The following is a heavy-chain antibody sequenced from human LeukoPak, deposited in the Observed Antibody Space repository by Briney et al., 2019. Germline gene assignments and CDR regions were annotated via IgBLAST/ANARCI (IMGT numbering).Heavy chain of an antibody. D-gene: IGHD5-12*01. CDR2: IYISGTT. J-gene: IGHJ4*02. Sequence: SETLSLTCSVSGVSISSYYWSWVRQTAGKGLERIGRIYISGTTNYNPSLNSRVTMPIDTSKNQFSLKLTSVTAADTGVYYCARTGGYDYHIDHWGQGTQVTVSS. CDR3: ARTGGYDYHIDH. CDR1: GVSISSYY. V-gene: IGHV4-4*07.